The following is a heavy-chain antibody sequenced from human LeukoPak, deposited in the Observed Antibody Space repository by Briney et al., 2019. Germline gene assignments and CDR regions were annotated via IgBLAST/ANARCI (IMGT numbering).Heavy chain of an antibody. D-gene: IGHD5-12*01. J-gene: IGHJ4*02. V-gene: IGHV3-21*01. CDR2: ISSSSSYI. CDR1: GFTFSSYS. Sequence: GGSLRLSCAASGFTFSSYSMNWVRQAPGKGLEWVSSISSSSSYIYYADSVKGRFTISRDNAKNPLYLQMNSLRAEDTAVYYCARDQRGREDGFDYWGQGTLVTVSS. CDR3: ARDQRGREDGFDY.